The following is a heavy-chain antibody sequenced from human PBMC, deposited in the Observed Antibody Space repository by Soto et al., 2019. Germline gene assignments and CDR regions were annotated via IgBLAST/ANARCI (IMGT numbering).Heavy chain of an antibody. CDR1: GGSISSSSHY. CDR3: ARHPGIVPHFDF. V-gene: IGHV4-39*01. CDR2: IDYRGSA. D-gene: IGHD1-26*01. J-gene: IGHJ4*02. Sequence: PSDTLSLSCSVSGGSISSSSHYWGWIRQSPGKGLDWIGSIDYRGSAYYNPSLKSRVTMSVDTSKNLFSLKLMSVTAADTSVYYCARHPGIVPHFDFWGQGTLVTVSS.